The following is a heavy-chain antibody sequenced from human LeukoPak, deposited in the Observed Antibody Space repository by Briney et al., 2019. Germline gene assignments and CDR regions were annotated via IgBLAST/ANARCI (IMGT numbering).Heavy chain of an antibody. CDR1: GFTFSGYG. CDR2: IRYDGSNK. CDR3: AKIPQGSSWYPDYYYYMDV. Sequence: GGSLRLSCAASGFTFSGYGMHWVRQAPGKGLEWVAFIRYDGSNKYYADSVKGRFTISRDNSKNTLYLQMNSLRAEDTAVYYCAKIPQGSSWYPDYYYYMDVWGKGTTVTVSS. D-gene: IGHD6-13*01. J-gene: IGHJ6*03. V-gene: IGHV3-30*02.